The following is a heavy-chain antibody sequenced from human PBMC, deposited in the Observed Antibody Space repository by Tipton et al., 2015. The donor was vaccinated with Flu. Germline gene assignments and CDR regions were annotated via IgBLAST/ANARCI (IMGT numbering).Heavy chain of an antibody. J-gene: IGHJ4*02. CDR1: GFTFSSYG. Sequence: SLRLSCAASGFTFSSYGMHWVRQAPGRGLEWVAVIWYDGSNKYYADSVKGRFTISRDNSKNTLYLQMNSLRAEDTAVYYCARTMWFGELSLDYWGQGTLVTVSS. V-gene: IGHV3-33*01. D-gene: IGHD3-10*01. CDR3: ARTMWFGELSLDY. CDR2: IWYDGSNK.